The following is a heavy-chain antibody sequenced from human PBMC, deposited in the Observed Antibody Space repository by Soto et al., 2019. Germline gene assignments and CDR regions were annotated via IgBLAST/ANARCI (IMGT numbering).Heavy chain of an antibody. D-gene: IGHD3-22*01. CDR1: GGTFSSYA. Sequence: QVQLVQSGAEVKKPGSSVKVSCKASGGTFSSYAISWVRQAPGQGLEWMGGFIPIFGTANYAQKFQGRVTITADESTSTAYMELSSLRSEDTAVYYCARVGGGDYYDSSGYSTGYFQHWGQGTLVTVSS. J-gene: IGHJ1*01. CDR3: ARVGGGDYYDSSGYSTGYFQH. V-gene: IGHV1-69*01. CDR2: FIPIFGTA.